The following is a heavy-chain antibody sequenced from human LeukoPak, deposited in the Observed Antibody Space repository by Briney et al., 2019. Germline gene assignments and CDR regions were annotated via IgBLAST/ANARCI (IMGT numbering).Heavy chain of an antibody. CDR1: GFTLSDLW. Sequence: GGSLTLSCAASGFTLSDLWMTWVRQAPGEAPEWVATIDPDGSVKYYVDSVEGRFTISRDNADSSLYLQMNSLRGEDTAVYFCARGGSDSSRYWLYWGQGTLVTVSS. CDR3: ARGGSDSSRYWLY. J-gene: IGHJ4*02. V-gene: IGHV3-7*01. CDR2: IDPDGSVK. D-gene: IGHD6-25*01.